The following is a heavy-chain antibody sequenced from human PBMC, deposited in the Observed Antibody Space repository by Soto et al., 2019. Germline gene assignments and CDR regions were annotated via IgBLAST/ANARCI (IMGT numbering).Heavy chain of an antibody. V-gene: IGHV4-61*01. CDR3: ARGWDAGY. Sequence: SETLSLTCTVSGGSVSNGNYYWSWILHPPGKGLEWIGYIHTTGSTNYNPSLKSRVTISADRSRNQFSLKVNSVTATDTAVYYCARGWDAGYWGQGTLVTVSS. J-gene: IGHJ4*02. CDR1: GGSVSNGNYY. CDR2: IHTTGST. D-gene: IGHD6-19*01.